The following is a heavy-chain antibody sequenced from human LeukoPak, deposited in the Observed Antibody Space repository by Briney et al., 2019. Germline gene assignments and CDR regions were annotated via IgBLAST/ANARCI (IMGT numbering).Heavy chain of an antibody. Sequence: ASVKVSCKASGYSFTDSSMQWLRQAPGQGLEWMGWINPNSGGTNYAQKFQGRVTMTRDTSISTAYMELSRLRSDDTAVYYCARDGRFDNWGQGTLVTVSS. J-gene: IGHJ4*02. CDR1: GYSFTDSS. CDR2: INPNSGGT. V-gene: IGHV1-2*02. CDR3: ARDGRFDN.